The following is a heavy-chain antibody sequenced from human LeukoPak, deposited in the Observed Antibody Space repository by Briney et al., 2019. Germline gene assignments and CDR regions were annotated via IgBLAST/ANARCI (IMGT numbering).Heavy chain of an antibody. V-gene: IGHV4-59*02. D-gene: IGHD3-16*01. Sequence: PSETLSLTCTVSGGSVSSYYWSWIRQPPGKGLEWIGHIYYSGSTNYNPSLKSRVTISIDTSKNQFSLRLSSVTAADTAVYYCARVGVMATVNGYRYHSLDVWGQGTTVAVSS. CDR2: IYYSGST. J-gene: IGHJ6*02. CDR1: GGSVSSYY. CDR3: ARVGVMATVNGYRYHSLDV.